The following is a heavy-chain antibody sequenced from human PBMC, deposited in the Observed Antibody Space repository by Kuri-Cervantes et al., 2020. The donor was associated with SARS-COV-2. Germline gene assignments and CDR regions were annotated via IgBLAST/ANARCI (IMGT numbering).Heavy chain of an antibody. CDR3: TTDRIYDYVWGSYRIFDY. J-gene: IGHJ4*02. CDR1: GFTFSNAW. D-gene: IGHD3-16*02. V-gene: IGHV3-15*01. Sequence: LSLTCAASGFTFSNAWMGWVRQAPGKGLEWVGRIKSKTDGGTTDYAAPVKGRFTISRDDSKNTLYLQMNSLKTEDTAVYYCTTDRIYDYVWGSYRIFDYWGQGTLVTVSS. CDR2: IKSKTDGGTT.